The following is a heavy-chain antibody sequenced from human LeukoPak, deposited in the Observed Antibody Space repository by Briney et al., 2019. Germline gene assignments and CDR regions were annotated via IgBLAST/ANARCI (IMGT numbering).Heavy chain of an antibody. J-gene: IGHJ4*02. D-gene: IGHD3-3*01. CDR3: ARGVVYPAWSGPHWSDY. CDR1: GFTFSSYG. Sequence: PGGSLRLSCAASGFTFSSYGMHWVRQAPGKGLEWVAVIWYDGSNKYYADSVKGRFTISRDNAKNSLYLQMNSLRAEDTAVYDCARGVVYPAWSGPHWSDYWGQGALVTVSS. CDR2: IWYDGSNK. V-gene: IGHV3-33*01.